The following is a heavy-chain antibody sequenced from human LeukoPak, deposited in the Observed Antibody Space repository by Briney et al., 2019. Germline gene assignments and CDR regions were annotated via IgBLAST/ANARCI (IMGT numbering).Heavy chain of an antibody. CDR2: MNEYGSEI. V-gene: IGHV3-7*03. J-gene: IGHJ4*02. Sequence: QPGGSLRLSCAVSGFTFSGFSMSWVRQAPGKGLEWVAKMNEYGSEIFYVDSVKGRFTISRDNSKNTLYLQMNSLRAEDTAVYYCAKTIEPVAAGFDYWGQGTLVTVSS. CDR1: GFTFSGFS. CDR3: AKTIEPVAAGFDY. D-gene: IGHD2-15*01.